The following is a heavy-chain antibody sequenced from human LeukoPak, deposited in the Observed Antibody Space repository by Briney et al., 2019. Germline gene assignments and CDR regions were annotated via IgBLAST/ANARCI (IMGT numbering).Heavy chain of an antibody. V-gene: IGHV4-38-2*01. CDR2: LYQSGTT. J-gene: IGHJ5*02. D-gene: IGHD3-10*01. Sequence: PSETLSLTCAVSGYSISSVYYWGWIRQPPGKGLEWIGSLYQSGTTYYKPSLKRRVTIAVDTSKNQFSLKLTSVTAADTALYYCARGSNNYYGSGSYNNWFDPWGQGTLVTVSS. CDR3: ARGSNNYYGSGSYNNWFDP. CDR1: GYSISSVYY.